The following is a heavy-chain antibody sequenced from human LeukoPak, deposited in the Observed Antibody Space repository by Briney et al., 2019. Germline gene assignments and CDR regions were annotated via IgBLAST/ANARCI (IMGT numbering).Heavy chain of an antibody. V-gene: IGHV1-69*05. CDR1: GGTFSSYA. D-gene: IGHD4-17*01. CDR2: IIPIFGTA. CDR3: ARATVTTVLLNYYYYYGMDV. Sequence: SVKVSCKASGGTFSSYAISWVRQAPGQGLEWMGGIIPIFGTANYAQKFQGRVTMTRDTSISTAYMELSRLRSDDTAVYYCARATVTTVLLNYYYYYGMDVWGQGTTVTVSS. J-gene: IGHJ6*02.